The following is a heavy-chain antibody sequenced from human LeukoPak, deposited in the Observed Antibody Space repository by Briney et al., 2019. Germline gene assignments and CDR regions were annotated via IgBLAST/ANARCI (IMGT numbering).Heavy chain of an antibody. Sequence: ASVKVSCKASGYTFTSNGISWVRQAPGQGLEWMGWISAYNGNTNYAQKLQGRVTMTTDTSTSTAYMELRSLRSDDTAVYYCARGSTVIVVVSSPVDYWGQGTLVTVSS. CDR2: ISAYNGNT. CDR3: ARGSTVIVVVSSPVDY. D-gene: IGHD3-22*01. CDR1: GYTFTSNG. V-gene: IGHV1-18*01. J-gene: IGHJ4*02.